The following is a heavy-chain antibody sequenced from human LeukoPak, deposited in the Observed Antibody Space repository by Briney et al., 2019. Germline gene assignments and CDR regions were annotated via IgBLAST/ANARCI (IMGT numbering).Heavy chain of an antibody. V-gene: IGHV3-11*01. CDR2: ITTSGSTI. J-gene: IGHJ4*02. D-gene: IGHD6-19*01. CDR3: AREVHYGSGWSYAFDY. Sequence: GGSLRLSCVASGFTFSDYYMNWIRQAPGKGLEWVSYITTSGSTIYYIDSVKGRFTISRDNAKNSLYLQMNSLRAEDTAVYYCAREVHYGSGWSYAFDYWGQGTLVTVSS. CDR1: GFTFSDYY.